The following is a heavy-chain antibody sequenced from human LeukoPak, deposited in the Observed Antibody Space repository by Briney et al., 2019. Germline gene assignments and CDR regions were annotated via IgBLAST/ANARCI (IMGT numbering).Heavy chain of an antibody. J-gene: IGHJ4*02. CDR1: GYTFTNYG. D-gene: IGHD3-10*01. CDR3: ARDLVSLLYGSGIDY. V-gene: IGHV1-18*01. CDR2: ISTYNAKT. Sequence: ASVKVSCKASGYTFTNYGINWVRQAPGQGLEWMGWISTYNAKTNSAQRFQGRFTMTADTSTDTAYMELRSLTSDDTAVFYCARDLVSLLYGSGIDYWGQGTQVTVSA.